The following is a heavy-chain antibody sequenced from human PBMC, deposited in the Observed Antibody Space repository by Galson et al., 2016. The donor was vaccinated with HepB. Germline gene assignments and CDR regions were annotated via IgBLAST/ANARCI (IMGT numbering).Heavy chain of an antibody. CDR1: GDSINSGRCY. Sequence: TLSLTCAVSGDSINSGRCYWTWIRQRPGKGLEWIGYVYSSGTTLHNPSLNSRLTISMDTSKNHFSLRLASATAADTAVYFCARGFPLDRGSGYFDSWGQGILVPVSS. D-gene: IGHD3-10*01. J-gene: IGHJ4*02. CDR3: ARGFPLDRGSGYFDS. CDR2: VYSSGTT. V-gene: IGHV4-31*11.